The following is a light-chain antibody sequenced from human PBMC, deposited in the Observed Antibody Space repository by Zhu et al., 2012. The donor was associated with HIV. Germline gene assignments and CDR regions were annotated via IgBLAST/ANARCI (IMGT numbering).Light chain of an antibody. CDR1: QNVGRY. CDR3: QHLTLYPT. Sequence: DIQMTQSPSSLSASVGDRVTITCWASQNVGRYLAWYHQKPGKAPKLLIYGASVLQSGVPSRFSGSGSGTEFTLTISSLQPEDFATYFCQHLTLYPTFGGGSKVEIK. CDR2: GAS. J-gene: IGKJ4*01. V-gene: IGKV1-9*01.